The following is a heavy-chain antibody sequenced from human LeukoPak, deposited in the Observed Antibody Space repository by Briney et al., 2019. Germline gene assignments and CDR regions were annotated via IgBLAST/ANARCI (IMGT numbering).Heavy chain of an antibody. CDR1: GYSFTSYW. D-gene: IGHD3-22*01. CDR3: ARHRWYYDRSDF. J-gene: IGHJ4*02. Sequence: GESLKISCKGSGYSFTSYWIGCVRQMPGKGLEWMGIIYPDDSDTRYSPSFQGQVNISADKSISTAYLQWSSLKASDTAMYYCARHRWYYDRSDFWGQGTLVTVSS. CDR2: IYPDDSDT. V-gene: IGHV5-51*01.